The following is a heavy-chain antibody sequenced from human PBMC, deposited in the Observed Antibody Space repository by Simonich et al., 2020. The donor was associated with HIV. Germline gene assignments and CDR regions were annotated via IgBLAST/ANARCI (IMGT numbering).Heavy chain of an antibody. Sequence: QVQLQQWSAGLLKPSETLSLTCAVYGESFLGYYWTWIRQPPEKVLEWIGEINQRGSTNYTPSHKGRVTISVDTSKKQFSLNLNSVTAADTAVYYCARVPLSIAAVYFDYWGQGTLVTVSS. D-gene: IGHD6-6*01. CDR2: INQRGST. V-gene: IGHV4-34*01. CDR3: ARVPLSIAAVYFDY. J-gene: IGHJ4*02. CDR1: GESFLGYY.